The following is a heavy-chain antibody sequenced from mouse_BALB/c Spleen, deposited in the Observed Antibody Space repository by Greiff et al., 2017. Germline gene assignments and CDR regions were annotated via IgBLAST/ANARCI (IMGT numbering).Heavy chain of an antibody. D-gene: IGHD2-2*01. Sequence: QVQLQQSGAELVKPGASVKLSCKASGYTFTSYYMYWVKQRPGQGLEWIGEINPSNGGTNFNEKFKSKATLTVDKSSSTAYMQLSSLTSEDSAVYYCTRSNGYDMYYFDYWGQGTTLTVSS. V-gene: IGHV1S81*02. CDR1: GYTFTSYY. J-gene: IGHJ2*01. CDR2: INPSNGGT. CDR3: TRSNGYDMYYFDY.